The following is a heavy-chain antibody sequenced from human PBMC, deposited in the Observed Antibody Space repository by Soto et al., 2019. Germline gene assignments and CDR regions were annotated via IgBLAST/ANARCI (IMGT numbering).Heavy chain of an antibody. CDR3: ARVGQEVAATSTCYYYYYYMDV. Sequence: EVQLVESGGGLVKPGGSLRLSCAASGFTFISYSMNCVRQAPGKGLEWVASISSSSSYIYYADSVKGRFTISRDNAKNSLYLKMISRGAEAKTVYYCARVGQEVAATSTCYYYYYYMDVWGKGTTVTVSS. V-gene: IGHV3-21*01. CDR2: ISSSSSYI. D-gene: IGHD2-15*01. CDR1: GFTFISYS. J-gene: IGHJ6*03.